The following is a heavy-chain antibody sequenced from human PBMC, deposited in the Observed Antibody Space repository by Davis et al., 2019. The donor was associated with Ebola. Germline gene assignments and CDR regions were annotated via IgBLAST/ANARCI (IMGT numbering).Heavy chain of an antibody. J-gene: IGHJ6*02. CDR3: ARVRVVVAAKYYYYYGMDV. V-gene: IGHV4-4*02. CDR2: IYHSGST. D-gene: IGHD2-15*01. Sequence: SETLSLTCAVSGGSISSSNWWSWVRQPPGKGLEWIGEIYHSGSTNYNPSLKSRVTISVDTSKNQFSLKLTSVTAADTAVYYCARVRVVVAAKYYYYYGMDVWGQGTTVTVSS. CDR1: GGSISSSNW.